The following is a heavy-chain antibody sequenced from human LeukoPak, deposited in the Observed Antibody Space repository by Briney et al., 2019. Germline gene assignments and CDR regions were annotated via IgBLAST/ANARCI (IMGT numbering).Heavy chain of an antibody. J-gene: IGHJ6*02. D-gene: IGHD3-10*01. CDR2: AKQDGSEK. CDR1: GFIFSSYY. V-gene: IGHV3-7*04. CDR3: ARGGGSGSYRTNYYYYGMDV. Sequence: GGSLRLSCAASGFIFSSYYMTWVRQAPGKGLEWVANAKQDGSEKYYVDSVKGRFAISRDNAKNSLYLQMNSLRAEDTAVYYCARGGGSGSYRTNYYYYGMDVWGQGTTVTVSS.